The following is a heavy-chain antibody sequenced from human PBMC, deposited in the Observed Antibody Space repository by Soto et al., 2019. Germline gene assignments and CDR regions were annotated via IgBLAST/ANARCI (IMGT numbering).Heavy chain of an antibody. CDR3: AKDAEYSSSSYFDN. D-gene: IGHD6-6*01. V-gene: IGHV3-23*01. CDR1: GFTFSSHA. CDR2: ISGRGGST. Sequence: GGSLRLSCGASGFTFSSHAMNWVRQAPGKGLEWVSVISGRGGSTYYADSVKGRFTISRDNSRNTVDLQMNSLRAEDTAIYYCAKDAEYSSSSYFDNWGRGTLVTVSS. J-gene: IGHJ4*02.